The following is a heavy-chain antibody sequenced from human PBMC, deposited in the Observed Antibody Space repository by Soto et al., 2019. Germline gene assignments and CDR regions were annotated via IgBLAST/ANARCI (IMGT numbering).Heavy chain of an antibody. CDR1: GFTFSTYT. CDR3: AKARCSTANCYVPDY. V-gene: IGHV3-23*01. J-gene: IGHJ4*02. CDR2: ISGGGDSP. Sequence: GGSLRLSCTASGFTFSTYTMSWVRQAPGKGLEWVSSISGGGDSPSYADSVQGRFTISRDNPKNTLYLQMNSLRAEDTALYYCAKARCSTANCYVPDYWGQGTLVTVSS. D-gene: IGHD2-2*01.